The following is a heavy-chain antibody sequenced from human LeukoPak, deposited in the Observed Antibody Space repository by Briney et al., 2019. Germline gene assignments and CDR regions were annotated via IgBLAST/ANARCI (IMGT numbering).Heavy chain of an antibody. CDR3: ARSMAGIYYYYYMDV. Sequence: GGSLRLSCAASGFTFSSYSMNWVRQAPGKGLEWVSSISSSSSYIYYADSVKGRFTISRDNAKNSLYLQMNSLRAEDTALYYCARSMAGIYYYYYMDVWGKGTTVTVSS. CDR1: GFTFSSYS. V-gene: IGHV3-21*04. J-gene: IGHJ6*03. CDR2: ISSSSSYI. D-gene: IGHD5-24*01.